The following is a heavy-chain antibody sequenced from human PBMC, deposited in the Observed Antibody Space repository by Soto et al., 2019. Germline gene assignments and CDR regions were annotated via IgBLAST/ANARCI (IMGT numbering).Heavy chain of an antibody. D-gene: IGHD2-8*02. Sequence: QVQLIPSGAEVEKPGASVKVSCKASGYTFSRYGMHWVRQAPGQGLEWMGWINTANGKTGYSEKFQGRVTITRDTSATTVYMELHSLRSEDTATYYCARESTGLSFDHWGQGILVTV. CDR1: GYTFSRYG. CDR2: INTANGKT. CDR3: ARESTGLSFDH. J-gene: IGHJ4*02. V-gene: IGHV1-3*04.